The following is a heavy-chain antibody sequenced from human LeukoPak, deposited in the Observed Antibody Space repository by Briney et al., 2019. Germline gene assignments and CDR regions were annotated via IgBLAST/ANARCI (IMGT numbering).Heavy chain of an antibody. CDR3: AREGYSYGLDY. D-gene: IGHD5-18*01. J-gene: IGHJ4*02. CDR1: GGSISSYY. CDR2: IHYSGST. V-gene: IGHV4-59*01. Sequence: SETLSLTCTVSGGSISSYYWSWIRQPPGKGLEWIGYIHYSGSTNYNPSLKSRVTISVDTSKNQFSLKLSSVTAADTAVYYCAREGYSYGLDYWGQGTLVTVSS.